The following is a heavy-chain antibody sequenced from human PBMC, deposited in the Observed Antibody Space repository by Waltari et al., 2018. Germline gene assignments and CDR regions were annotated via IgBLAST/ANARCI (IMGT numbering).Heavy chain of an antibody. D-gene: IGHD6-19*01. J-gene: IGHJ4*02. Sequence: QVQLQQWGAGLLKPSETLSLTCAVYGGSFSGYYWSWIRQPRGKGREWIGEINHRVSTTYNPSLKGRGTISVDTSKNQFSLKLSSVTAADTAVYYCATRFASHSSGGVWGQGTLVTVSS. CDR3: ATRFASHSSGGV. CDR2: INHRVST. V-gene: IGHV4-34*01. CDR1: GGSFSGYY.